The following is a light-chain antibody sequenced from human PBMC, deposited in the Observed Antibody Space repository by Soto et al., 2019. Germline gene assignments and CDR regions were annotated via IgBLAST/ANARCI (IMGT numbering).Light chain of an antibody. CDR2: KAS. Sequence: DIQMTQSPSTLSASVGDRVTITCRASQSINNWLAWYQQRPGKAPKLLIYKASSLETGVPSRVSGSGSGTEFTLTISSQQPEDFATYYCQQYSSYPYTFGQGTKLEIK. CDR1: QSINNW. V-gene: IGKV1-5*03. CDR3: QQYSSYPYT. J-gene: IGKJ2*01.